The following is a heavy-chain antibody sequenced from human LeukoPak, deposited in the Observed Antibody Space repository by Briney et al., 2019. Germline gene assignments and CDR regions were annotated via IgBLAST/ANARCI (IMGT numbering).Heavy chain of an antibody. CDR2: ISSSSSYI. CDR1: GFTFSSYS. V-gene: IGHV3-21*01. J-gene: IGHJ5*02. D-gene: IGHD3-10*01. Sequence: GGSLRLSCAASGFTFSSYSVNWVRQAPGKGLEWVSSISSSSSYIYYADSVKGRFTISRDNAKNSLYLQMNSLRAEDTAVYYCAIYGSGSQGWFDPWGQGTLVTVSS. CDR3: AIYGSGSQGWFDP.